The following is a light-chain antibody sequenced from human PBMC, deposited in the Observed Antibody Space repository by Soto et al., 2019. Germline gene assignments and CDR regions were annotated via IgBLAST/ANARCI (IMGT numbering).Light chain of an antibody. J-gene: IGKJ5*01. V-gene: IGKV1-27*01. Sequence: EIPITQYLSSLSASVGDRDTITCRASQGISNYFAWYQQKPGKVPKLLIYAASTLQSGVPSRFSGSGSGTEFTLTISSLQPEDFATYYCLQHKKDFGQGTRLEIK. CDR3: LQHKKD. CDR2: AAS. CDR1: QGISNY.